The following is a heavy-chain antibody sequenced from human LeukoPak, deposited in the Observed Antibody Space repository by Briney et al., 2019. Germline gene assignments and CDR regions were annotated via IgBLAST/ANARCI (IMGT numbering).Heavy chain of an antibody. J-gene: IGHJ4*02. CDR2: IIPIFGTA. V-gene: IGHV1-69*05. D-gene: IGHD5-18*01. Sequence: SVKVSCKASGGTFSSYAISWVRQAPGQGLEWMGSIIPIFGTANYAQKFQGRVTITTDESTSTAYMELSSQRSEDTAVYYCAINRGTAMVRGXFDYWGQGTLXTXXS. CDR3: AINRGTAMVRGXFDY. CDR1: GGTFSSYA.